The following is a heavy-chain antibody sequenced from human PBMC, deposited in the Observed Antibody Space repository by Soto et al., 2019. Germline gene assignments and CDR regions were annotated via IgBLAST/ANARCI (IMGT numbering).Heavy chain of an antibody. V-gene: IGHV3-30-3*01. J-gene: IGHJ6*02. CDR1: GFTFSSYA. Sequence: ESGGGVVQPGRSLRLSCAASGFTFSSYAMHWVRQAPGKGLEWVAVISYDGSNKYYADSVKGRFTISRDNSKNTLYLQMNSLRAEDTAVYYCARDDDKYGSGYYYGMDVWGQGTTVTVSS. CDR3: ARDDDKYGSGYYYGMDV. D-gene: IGHD6-25*01. CDR2: ISYDGSNK.